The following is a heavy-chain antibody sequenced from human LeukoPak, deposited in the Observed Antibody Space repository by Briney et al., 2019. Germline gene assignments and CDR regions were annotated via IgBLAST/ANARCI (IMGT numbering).Heavy chain of an antibody. V-gene: IGHV3-23*01. J-gene: IGHJ4*02. D-gene: IGHD6-13*01. CDR2: ISGSGGST. CDR1: GGSFSGYY. Sequence: PSETLSLTCAVYGGSFSGYYWSWIRQPPGKGLEWVSGISGSGGSTYYADSVKGRFTISRDNSKNTLYLQMNSLRAEDTAVYYCAKDVDSNNWSADYWGQGTLVTVSS. CDR3: AKDVDSNNWSADY.